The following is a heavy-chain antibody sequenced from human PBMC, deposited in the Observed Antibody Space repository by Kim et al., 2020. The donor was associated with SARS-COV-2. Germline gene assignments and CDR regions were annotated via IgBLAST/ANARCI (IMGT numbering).Heavy chain of an antibody. Sequence: GGSLRLSCAASGFTFSSYGMHWVRQAPGKGLEWVAVIWYDGSNKYYADSVKGRFTISRDNSKNTLYLQMNSLRAEDTAVYYCARASETYYYDSSWFDPWGQGTLVTVSS. V-gene: IGHV3-33*01. CDR2: IWYDGSNK. CDR3: ARASETYYYDSSWFDP. J-gene: IGHJ5*02. D-gene: IGHD3-22*01. CDR1: GFTFSSYG.